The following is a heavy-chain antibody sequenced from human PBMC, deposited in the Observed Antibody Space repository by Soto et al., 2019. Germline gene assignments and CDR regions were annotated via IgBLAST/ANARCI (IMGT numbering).Heavy chain of an antibody. V-gene: IGHV3-48*01. CDR2: ISSGSTTI. J-gene: IGHJ4*02. CDR3: VTGLGGDY. Sequence: EVQLVESGGGLVQPGGSLRLSCAASGFTFSSYTMNWVRQAPGKGLECVSYISSGSTTIYYADSVKGRFTISRDNARXXXXXXXXXXXXXXXXXXXXVTGLGGDYWGQGTLVTVSS. D-gene: IGHD3-10*01. CDR1: GFTFSSYT.